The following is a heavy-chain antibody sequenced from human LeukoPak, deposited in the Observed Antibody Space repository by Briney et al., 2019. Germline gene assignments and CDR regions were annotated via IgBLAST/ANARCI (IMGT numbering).Heavy chain of an antibody. V-gene: IGHV3-74*01. CDR2: INSDGSST. J-gene: IGHJ4*02. Sequence: GGSLRLSCAASGFTFSSYWMHWVRQAPGKGLVWVSRINSDGSSTSYADSVKGRFTISRDNAKNTLYLQMNSLRAEDTAVYYCARGGIAVAGYFDYWGQRTLVTVSS. D-gene: IGHD6-19*01. CDR3: ARGGIAVAGYFDY. CDR1: GFTFSSYW.